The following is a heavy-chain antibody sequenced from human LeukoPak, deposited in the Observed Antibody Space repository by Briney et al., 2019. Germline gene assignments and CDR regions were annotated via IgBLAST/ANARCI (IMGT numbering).Heavy chain of an antibody. CDR1: VFTLWKYG. D-gene: IGHD2-2*01. Sequence: GGSLRLSRSRSVFTLWKYGMSRVRQAPREGVEWVSTICGDVATTYHADSVKGRFAISRDNAKTTLYLQMTSLRAEDTALYYCAKDRSVPANKAFDSWGQGTLVIVSS. CDR3: AKDRSVPANKAFDS. J-gene: IGHJ4*02. V-gene: IGHV3-23*01. CDR2: ICGDVATT.